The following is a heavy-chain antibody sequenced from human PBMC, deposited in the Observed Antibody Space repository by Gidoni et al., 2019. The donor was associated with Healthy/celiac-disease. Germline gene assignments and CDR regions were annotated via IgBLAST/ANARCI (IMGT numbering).Heavy chain of an antibody. D-gene: IGHD3-3*01. CDR2: ISYDGSNK. V-gene: IGHV3-30-3*01. CDR3: ARVGTIFGVVTEKYFDY. CDR1: GFTFSSYA. J-gene: IGHJ4*02. Sequence: QVQLVESGGGVVQPGRSLRLSCAASGFTFSSYAMHWVRQAPGKGLEWVAVISYDGSNKYYADAVKGRFTISRDKSKNTLYLQMNSLRAEDTAVYYCARVGTIFGVVTEKYFDYWGQGTLVTVSS.